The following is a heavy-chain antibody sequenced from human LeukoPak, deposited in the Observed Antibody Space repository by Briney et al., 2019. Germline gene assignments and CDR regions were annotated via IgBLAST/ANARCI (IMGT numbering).Heavy chain of an antibody. D-gene: IGHD1-7*01. CDR3: ARGHNWNYLSRYYYYYMDV. V-gene: IGHV4-34*01. Sequence: SETLSLTCAVYGGSFSGHYWSWIRQPPGKGLEWIGEINHSGSTNYNPSLKSRVTISVDTSKNQFSLKLSSVTAADTAVYYCARGHNWNYLSRYYYYYMDVWGKGTTVTVSS. CDR1: GGSFSGHY. J-gene: IGHJ6*03. CDR2: INHSGST.